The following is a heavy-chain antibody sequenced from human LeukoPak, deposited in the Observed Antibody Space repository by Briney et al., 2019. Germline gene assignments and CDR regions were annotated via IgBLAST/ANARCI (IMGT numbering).Heavy chain of an antibody. CDR2: IKQDESER. CDR3: ATYRQVLLPFES. D-gene: IGHD2-8*02. Sequence: GGSLRLSCEASGFSFSSYWMTWVRQPPGKGPEWVANIKQDESERYSVDSVKGRFTISRDNAKNSVYLHMNSLRAEDTAIYYCATYRQVLLPFESWGQGTLVTVSS. J-gene: IGHJ4*02. V-gene: IGHV3-7*03. CDR1: GFSFSSYW.